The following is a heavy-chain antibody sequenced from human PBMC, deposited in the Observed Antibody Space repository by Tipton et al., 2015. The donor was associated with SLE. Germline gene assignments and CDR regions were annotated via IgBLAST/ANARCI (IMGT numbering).Heavy chain of an antibody. V-gene: IGHV1-8*01. D-gene: IGHD2-2*01. CDR2: MNPNSGNT. J-gene: IGHJ6*03. CDR1: GYTFISYD. Sequence: QSGAEVKKPGASVKVSCKASGYTFISYDINWVRQATGQGLEWMGWMNPNSGNTGYAQKFQGRVTMTRNTSISTAYMELSSLRSEDTAVYYCAIGHCISASFSYSDYYYYYMDVWGKGSTVTVSS. CDR3: AIGHCISASFSYSDYYYYYMDV.